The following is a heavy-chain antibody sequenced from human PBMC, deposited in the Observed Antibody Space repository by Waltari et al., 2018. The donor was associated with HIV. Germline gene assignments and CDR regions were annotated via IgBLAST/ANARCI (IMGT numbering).Heavy chain of an antibody. J-gene: IGHJ4*02. V-gene: IGHV3-33*01. CDR2: IWFDGVNK. D-gene: IGHD5-12*01. CDR3: ARHPTPFTGYNSFDY. CDR1: GFTFSSYG. Sequence: QVQLVESGGGVVQPGRSLRLSCEASGFTFSSYGLHWVRQAPGKGLDWVAVIWFDGVNKYYADSVKGRFTISRDNSKNTLYLQMNSLRAEDTAVYYCARHPTPFTGYNSFDYWGQGTLVTVSS.